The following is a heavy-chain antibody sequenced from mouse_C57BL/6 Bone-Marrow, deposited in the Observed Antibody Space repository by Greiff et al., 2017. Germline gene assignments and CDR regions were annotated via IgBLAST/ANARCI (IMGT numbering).Heavy chain of an antibody. CDR3: SEDSAVYYCAWGLLRYPCAY. CDR1: YTFSRRVH. Sequence: QVHVKQSGPELARPWASVKISCQAFYTFSRRVHFAIRDTNYWMQWVKQRPGQGLEWIGAIYPGYGDTSYNQKFKGKATLTADNSSSTAYIQLSSLTSEDSAVYYCAWGLLRYPCAYWGQGTLVTVSA. D-gene: IGHD1-1*01. V-gene: IGHV1-87*01. CDR2: GQGLEWIG. J-gene: IGHJ3*01.